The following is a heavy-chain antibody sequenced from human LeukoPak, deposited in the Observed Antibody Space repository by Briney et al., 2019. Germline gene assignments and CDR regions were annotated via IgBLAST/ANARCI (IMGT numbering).Heavy chain of an antibody. J-gene: IGHJ3*02. V-gene: IGHV4-30-4*08. CDR1: GGSISSGDYY. CDR3: ARDRTYSGSYLSQGAPDAFDI. D-gene: IGHD1-26*01. CDR2: IYYSGST. Sequence: SGTLSLTCTVSGGSISSGDYYWSWIRQPPGKGLEWIGYIYYSGSTYYNPSLESRVTISVDTSKNQFSLKLSSVTAADTAVYYCARDRTYSGSYLSQGAPDAFDIWGQGTMVTVSS.